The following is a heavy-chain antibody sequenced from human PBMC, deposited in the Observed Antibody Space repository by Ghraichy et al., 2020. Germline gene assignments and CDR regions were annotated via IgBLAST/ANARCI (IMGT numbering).Heavy chain of an antibody. CDR1: GYRFTSYW. J-gene: IGHJ4*02. CDR3: ARPSRDILTGYPQPYYFDY. CDR2: IYPGDSDT. D-gene: IGHD3-9*01. Sequence: GESLNISCKASGYRFTSYWIGWVRQVPGKGLEWMGNIYPGDSDTRYSPSFHGQVTISADKSISTAYLQWSSLEASDTAMYYCARPSRDILTGYPQPYYFDYWGQGTLVTVSS. V-gene: IGHV5-51*01.